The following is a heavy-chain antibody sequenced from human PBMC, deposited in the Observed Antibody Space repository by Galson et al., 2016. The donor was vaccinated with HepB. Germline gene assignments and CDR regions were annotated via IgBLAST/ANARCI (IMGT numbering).Heavy chain of an antibody. CDR3: ARAVFVHYNLGSSHFFGMDG. CDR1: GGSSSSFY. J-gene: IGHJ6*02. D-gene: IGHD3-10*01. CDR2: IYYSGRS. Sequence: SETLSLTCTVSGGSSSSFYWNWIRQHPGKGPEWIGYIYYSGRSYYNSSLESRFSISGDTSKNQFSLKLSSVTAADTAVYYCARAVFVHYNLGSSHFFGMDGWGQGTTVTVSS. V-gene: IGHV4-59*12.